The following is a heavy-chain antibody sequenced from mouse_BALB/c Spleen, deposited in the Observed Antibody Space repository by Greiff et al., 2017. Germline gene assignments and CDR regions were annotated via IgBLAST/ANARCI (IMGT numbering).Heavy chain of an antibody. V-gene: IGHV5-6*01. J-gene: IGHJ3*01. Sequence: EVKLVESGGDLVKPGGSLKLSCAASGFTFSSYGMSWVRQTPDKRLEWVATISSGGSYTYYPDSVKGRFTISRDNAKNTLYLQMSSLKSEDTAMYYCARQGYDGYYTWFAYWGQGTLVTVSA. CDR1: GFTFSSYG. D-gene: IGHD2-3*01. CDR2: ISSGGSYT. CDR3: ARQGYDGYYTWFAY.